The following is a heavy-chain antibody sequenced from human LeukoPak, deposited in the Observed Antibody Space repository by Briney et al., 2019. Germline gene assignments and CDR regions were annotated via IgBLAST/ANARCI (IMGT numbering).Heavy chain of an antibody. D-gene: IGHD3-22*01. Sequence: SETLSLTCTVSGDSISSGPYYWGWIRQPPGKGLEWIGNIYYGENTYYNPSLKSRVTISIDTSNNQFYLKLSSLTAADTAVYYCARRDDSSGYHKIFDYWGQGTLVTVSS. CDR3: ARRDDSSGYHKIFDY. CDR2: IYYGENT. V-gene: IGHV4-39*01. J-gene: IGHJ4*02. CDR1: GDSISSGPYY.